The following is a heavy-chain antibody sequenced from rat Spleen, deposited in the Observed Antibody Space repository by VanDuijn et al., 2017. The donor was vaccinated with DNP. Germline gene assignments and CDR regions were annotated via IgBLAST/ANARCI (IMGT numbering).Heavy chain of an antibody. CDR3: ATFEGRDA. Sequence: EVRLVESGGGLVQPGRSLKLSCAASGFTFSDYNMAWVRQAPKKGLEWVATIIYDGNRTYCRDSVKGRFTISRDNAKNTLYLQMDSLRSEDTATYYCATFEGRDAWGQGTSVTVSS. V-gene: IGHV5S10*01. CDR1: GFTFSDYN. J-gene: IGHJ4*01. CDR2: IIYDGNRT. D-gene: IGHD1-11*01.